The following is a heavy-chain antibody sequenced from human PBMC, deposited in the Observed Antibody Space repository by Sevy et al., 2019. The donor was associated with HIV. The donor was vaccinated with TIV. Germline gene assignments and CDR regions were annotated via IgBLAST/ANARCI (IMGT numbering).Heavy chain of an antibody. CDR3: ARTADCGGDCKEYNWFDP. Sequence: SETLSLTCTVSGGSVSSGSYYWSWTRQPPGKGLEWIGYIYYSGSTNYNPSLKSRVTISVDTSKNQFSLKLSSVTAADTAVYYCARTADCGGDCKEYNWFDPWGQGTLVTVSS. V-gene: IGHV4-61*01. J-gene: IGHJ5*02. D-gene: IGHD2-21*01. CDR2: IYYSGST. CDR1: GGSVSSGSYY.